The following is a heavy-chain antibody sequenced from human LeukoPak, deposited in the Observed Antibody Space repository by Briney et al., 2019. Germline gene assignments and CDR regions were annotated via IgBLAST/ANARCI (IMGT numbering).Heavy chain of an antibody. V-gene: IGHV1-18*01. CDR2: ITGNIGNT. J-gene: IGHJ4*02. CDR3: ARDQRNSGSYRFEY. CDR1: GYIFSGYG. Sequence: ASVKVSCKTSGYIFSGYGISWVRQAPGQGLEWMGWITGNIGNTNYAPSLQGRVTMTTDTSTNTAYMELTSLRSDDTAVYYCARDQRNSGSYRFEYWGQGTLVTVSS. D-gene: IGHD1-26*01.